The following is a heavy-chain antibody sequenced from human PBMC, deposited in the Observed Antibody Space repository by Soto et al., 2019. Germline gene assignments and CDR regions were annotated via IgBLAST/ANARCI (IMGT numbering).Heavy chain of an antibody. J-gene: IGHJ6*02. CDR1: GFTFDDYT. CDR3: AKDSSPSIAARTLGMDV. Sequence: GGSLRLSCAASGFTFDDYTMHWVRQAPGKGLEWVSLISWDGGSTYYADSVKGRFTISRDNSKNSLYLQMNSLRTEDTALYYCAKDSSPSIAARTLGMDVWGQGTTVTVSS. D-gene: IGHD6-6*01. V-gene: IGHV3-43*01. CDR2: ISWDGGST.